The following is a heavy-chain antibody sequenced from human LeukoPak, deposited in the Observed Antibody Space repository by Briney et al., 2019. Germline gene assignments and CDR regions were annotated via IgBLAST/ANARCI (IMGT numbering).Heavy chain of an antibody. Sequence: RTGGSLRLSCAASGFTFTKYWMTWVRQAPGKGLEWVALISYDGSNEYYADSVKGRFTISRDNSKNSLYLQMNSPRVEDTAVYYCARDGDAGTNPMDWGQGALVTVSS. D-gene: IGHD3-10*01. J-gene: IGHJ4*02. CDR3: ARDGDAGTNPMD. V-gene: IGHV3-30-3*01. CDR1: GFTFTKYW. CDR2: ISYDGSNE.